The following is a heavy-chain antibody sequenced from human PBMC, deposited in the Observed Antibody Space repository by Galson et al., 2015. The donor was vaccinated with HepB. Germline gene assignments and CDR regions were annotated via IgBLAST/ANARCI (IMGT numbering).Heavy chain of an antibody. J-gene: IGHJ4*02. D-gene: IGHD2/OR15-2a*01. CDR3: AKDNSKFLFDY. CDR2: ISPNGGST. CDR1: YTFTQLA. V-gene: IGHV3-64D*06. Sequence: YTFTQLAMHWVRQAPGKGLEFVSTISPNGGSTYYADSVKGRFTVSRDNSKNMLYLQMSSLRAEDTAMYYCAKDNSKFLFDYWGQGTQVTVSS.